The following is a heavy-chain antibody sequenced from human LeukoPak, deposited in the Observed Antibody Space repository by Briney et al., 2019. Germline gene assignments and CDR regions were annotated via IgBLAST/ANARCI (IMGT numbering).Heavy chain of an antibody. Sequence: PSETLSLTCAVYGGSFSGHYWSWIRQSPGKGLEWIGQISHSGTTNYNRSLKSRVAISLDTRKNQFSLKVTSLTAADTAVYYCARQRERYYDDFDIWGQGTLVSVSS. V-gene: IGHV4-34*01. CDR2: ISHSGTT. J-gene: IGHJ3*02. CDR1: GGSFSGHY. CDR3: ARQRERYYDDFDI. D-gene: IGHD1-26*01.